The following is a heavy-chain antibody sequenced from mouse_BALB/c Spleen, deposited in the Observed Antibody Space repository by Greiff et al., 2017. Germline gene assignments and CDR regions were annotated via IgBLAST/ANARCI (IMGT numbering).Heavy chain of an antibody. CDR3: ARLLFQRGAMDY. CDR1: GFAFSSYD. D-gene: IGHD6-5*01. V-gene: IGHV5-12-1*01. CDR2: ISSGGGST. J-gene: IGHJ4*01. Sequence: DVQLVESGGGLVKPGGSLKLSCAASGFAFSSYDLSWVRQTPEKRLEWVAHISSGGGSTHYPAPVKGRVTIARDTAKHPLYLQMSSLKSEDTALYYCARLLFQRGAMDYWGQGTSVTVSS.